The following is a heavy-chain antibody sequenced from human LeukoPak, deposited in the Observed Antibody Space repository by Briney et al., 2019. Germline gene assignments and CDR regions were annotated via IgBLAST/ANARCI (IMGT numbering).Heavy chain of an antibody. D-gene: IGHD3-16*01. CDR3: AKERTWQAY. J-gene: IGHJ4*02. V-gene: IGHV3-11*05. Sequence: GRFTISRDNAKNSLYLQMNSLRAEDTAVYYCAKERTWQAYWGQGTLVTVSS.